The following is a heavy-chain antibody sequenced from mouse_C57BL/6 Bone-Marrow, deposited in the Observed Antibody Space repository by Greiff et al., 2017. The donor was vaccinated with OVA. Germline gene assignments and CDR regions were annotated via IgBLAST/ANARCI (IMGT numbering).Heavy chain of an antibody. J-gene: IGHJ3*01. V-gene: IGHV1-64*01. CDR2: IHPNSGST. CDR3: ARKYPFAY. D-gene: IGHD5-1*01. Sequence: QVQLQQPGAELVKPGASVKLSCKASGYTFTSYWMHWVKQRPGQGREWIGMIHPNSGSTNYNEKFKSKATLTVDKSSSTAYMQISSLTSEDSAVYYCARKYPFAYWGQGTLVTVSS. CDR1: GYTFTSYW.